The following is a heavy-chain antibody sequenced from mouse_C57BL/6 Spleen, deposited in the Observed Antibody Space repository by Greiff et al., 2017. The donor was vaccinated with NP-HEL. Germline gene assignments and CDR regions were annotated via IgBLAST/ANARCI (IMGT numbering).Heavy chain of an antibody. CDR3: ARGWEYFDY. Sequence: EVQRVESGPGMVKPSQSLSLTCTVTGYSITSGYDWHWIRHFPGNKLEWMGYISYSGSTNYNPSLKSRISITHDTSKNHFFLKLNSVTTEDTATYYCARGWEYFDYWGQGTTLTVSS. J-gene: IGHJ2*01. CDR2: ISYSGST. CDR1: GYSITSGYD. V-gene: IGHV3-1*01. D-gene: IGHD4-1*01.